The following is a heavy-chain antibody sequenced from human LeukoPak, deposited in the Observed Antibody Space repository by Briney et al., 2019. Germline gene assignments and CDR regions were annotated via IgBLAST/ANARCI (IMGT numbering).Heavy chain of an antibody. CDR3: ARDPDRYCSSTSCERWFDP. D-gene: IGHD2-2*01. Sequence: SVKVSCKASGGTFISYAISWVRQAPGQGLEWMGRIIPILGIANYAQKFQGRVTITADKSTSTAYMELSSLRSEDTAVYYCARDPDRYCSSTSCERWFDPWGQGTLVTVSS. V-gene: IGHV1-69*04. CDR1: GGTFISYA. CDR2: IIPILGIA. J-gene: IGHJ5*02.